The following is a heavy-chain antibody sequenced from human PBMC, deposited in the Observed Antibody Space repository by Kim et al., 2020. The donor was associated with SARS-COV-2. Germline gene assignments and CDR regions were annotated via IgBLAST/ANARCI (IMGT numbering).Heavy chain of an antibody. CDR2: IYYSGSS. J-gene: IGHJ6*02. Sequence: SETLSLTCTVSGGSVSSGSYYWSWIRQPPGKGLEWIGYIYYSGSSNYNSSLKSRVTISVDTSKNQFSLKLSSVTAADTAVYYCARDRPDVWGQGTTVTVS. CDR3: ARDRPDV. V-gene: IGHV4-61*01. CDR1: GGSVSSGSYY.